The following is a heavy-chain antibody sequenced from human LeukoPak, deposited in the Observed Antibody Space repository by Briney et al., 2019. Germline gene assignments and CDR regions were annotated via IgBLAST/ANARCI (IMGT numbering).Heavy chain of an antibody. Sequence: SETLSLTCTVSGYSISSGYYWGWIRPPPGKGLEWIGSIYHSGSTYYNPSLKSRVTISVDTSKNQFSLKLNSVTAADTAVYYCARGWWLFYYFDYWGQGTLVTVSS. D-gene: IGHD3-22*01. J-gene: IGHJ4*02. CDR1: GYSISSGYY. CDR2: IYHSGST. CDR3: ARGWWLFYYFDY. V-gene: IGHV4-38-2*02.